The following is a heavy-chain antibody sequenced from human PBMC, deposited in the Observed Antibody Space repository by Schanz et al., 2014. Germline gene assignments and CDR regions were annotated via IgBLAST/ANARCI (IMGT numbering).Heavy chain of an antibody. V-gene: IGHV3-23*01. CDR2: IGVDGTTT. Sequence: EMQLLESGGGLIQPGGSLRLSCGSSGFTFSPYWMHWVRQAPGKGLVWVSVIGVDGTTTYYADSVKGRFTISRDNSKNTLYLQMNSLRPEDTAVYYCAKYRGYYRVSGSYRELEYWGQGTLVTVSS. CDR3: AKYRGYYRVSGSYRELEY. J-gene: IGHJ4*02. CDR1: GFTFSPYW. D-gene: IGHD3-10*01.